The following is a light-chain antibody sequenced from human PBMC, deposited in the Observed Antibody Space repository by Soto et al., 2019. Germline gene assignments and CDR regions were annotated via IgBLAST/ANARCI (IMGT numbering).Light chain of an antibody. CDR2: AAS. J-gene: IGKJ1*01. CDR3: QQSYSTPWT. CDR1: QSISSY. Sequence: DIQMTQSPYSLSASVGDRVTITCRASQSISSYLNWYQQKPGKAPKLLIYAASSLQSGVPSRFSGSGSGTDFTLTISILQPEDFATYYSQQSYSTPWTLGQGTKVDIK. V-gene: IGKV1-39*01.